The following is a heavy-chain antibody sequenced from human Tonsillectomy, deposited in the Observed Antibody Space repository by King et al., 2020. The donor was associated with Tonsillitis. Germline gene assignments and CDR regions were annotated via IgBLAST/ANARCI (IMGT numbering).Heavy chain of an antibody. Sequence: VQLVESGGGLVRPGGSLRLSCAASGFTFSDYYMSWIRQATGKGLEWISFISGSSDYTNYADSVKGRFTISRDNAKNSLHLLINSLRAEDTAMYYCARGRPRVHHFGMDVWGQGTTVTVSS. J-gene: IGHJ6*02. CDR1: GFTFSDYY. CDR2: ISGSSDYT. V-gene: IGHV3-11*06. D-gene: IGHD3-3*02. CDR3: ARGRPRVHHFGMDV.